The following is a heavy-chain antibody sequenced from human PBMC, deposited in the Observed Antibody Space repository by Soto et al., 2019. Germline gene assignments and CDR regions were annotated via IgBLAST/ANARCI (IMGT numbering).Heavy chain of an antibody. Sequence: PGGSLRLSCTASGLVFSSYWMSWVRQAPGKGLEWAANINQGGSEQYYVDSGKGRFNISRDNAGKTLFLQMNSLRVEDTAVYYCAREQYQVRVASGSWTVWGQGTMVTVSS. CDR3: AREQYQVRVASGSWTV. CDR2: INQGGSEQ. D-gene: IGHD2-15*01. V-gene: IGHV3-7*03. J-gene: IGHJ4*02. CDR1: GLVFSSYW.